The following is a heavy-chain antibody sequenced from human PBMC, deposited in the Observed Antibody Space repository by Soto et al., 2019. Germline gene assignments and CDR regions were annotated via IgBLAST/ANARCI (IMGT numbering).Heavy chain of an antibody. CDR2: IKSKTDGGTT. V-gene: IGHV3-15*01. Sequence: GGSLRLSCAASGFTFSNAWMSWVRQAPGKGLEWVGRIKSKTDGGTTDYAAPVKGRFTISRDDSKNTLYLQMNSLKTEDTAVYYCTTDRTAYYYGSGSYFKLDYWGQGTLVTVSS. D-gene: IGHD3-10*01. CDR3: TTDRTAYYYGSGSYFKLDY. CDR1: GFTFSNAW. J-gene: IGHJ4*02.